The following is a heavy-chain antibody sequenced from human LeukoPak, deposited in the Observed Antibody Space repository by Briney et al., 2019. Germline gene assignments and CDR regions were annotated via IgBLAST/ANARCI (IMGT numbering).Heavy chain of an antibody. V-gene: IGHV3-30-3*01. D-gene: IGHD6-19*01. CDR2: IPYDGSNK. Sequence: GGSLRLSCAASGFTFSSYAMHWVRQAPGKGLEWVAVIPYDGSNKYYADSVKGRFTISRDNSKNTLYLQMNSLRAEDTAVYYCAREWQWLSPWGQGTLVTVSS. CDR1: GFTFSSYA. J-gene: IGHJ5*02. CDR3: AREWQWLSP.